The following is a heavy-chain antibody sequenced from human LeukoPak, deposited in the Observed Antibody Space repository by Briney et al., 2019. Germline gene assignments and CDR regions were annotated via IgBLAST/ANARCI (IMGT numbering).Heavy chain of an antibody. CDR1: GFTFSSYA. V-gene: IGHV3-23*01. J-gene: IGHJ4*02. CDR2: ISGSGGST. CDR3: AKGVKVTPGLIDY. Sequence: GGPLRLSCAASGFTFSSYAMSWVRQAPGKGLEWVSAISGSGGSTYYADSVKGRFTISRDNSKNTLYLQMSSLRAEDTAVYYCAKGVKVTPGLIDYWGQGTLVTVSS. D-gene: IGHD2-21*02.